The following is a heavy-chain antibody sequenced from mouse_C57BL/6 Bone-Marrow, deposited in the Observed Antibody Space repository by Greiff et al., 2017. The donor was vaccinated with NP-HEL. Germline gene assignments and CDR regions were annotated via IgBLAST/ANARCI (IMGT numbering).Heavy chain of an antibody. CDR2: INPGSGGT. J-gene: IGHJ2*01. V-gene: IGHV1-54*01. D-gene: IGHD2-2*01. Sequence: QVQLQQSGAELVRPGTSVKVSCKASGYAFTNYLIEWVKQRPGQGLVWIGVINPGSGGTNYNEKVKGKATLTADKSSSTSYMQLSSLTSEDSAVYFWARGLPYYFDYWGQGTTLTVSS. CDR3: ARGLPYYFDY. CDR1: GYAFTNYL.